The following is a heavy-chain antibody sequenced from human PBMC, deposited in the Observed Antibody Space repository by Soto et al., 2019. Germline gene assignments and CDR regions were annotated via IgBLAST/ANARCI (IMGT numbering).Heavy chain of an antibody. J-gene: IGHJ4*02. CDR1: GGSFSGYY. V-gene: IGHV4-34*01. CDR2: INHSGST. D-gene: IGHD3-10*01. Sequence: QVQLQQWGAGLLKPSETLSLTCAVYGGSFSGYYWSWIRQPPGKGLEWIGEINHSGSTHYNPSLKSGVTISVDTSKNPFSMKLSYVTAADTAVYYCARGGRAYGSGSYFWSFDYWGQGTLVTVSS. CDR3: ARGGRAYGSGSYFWSFDY.